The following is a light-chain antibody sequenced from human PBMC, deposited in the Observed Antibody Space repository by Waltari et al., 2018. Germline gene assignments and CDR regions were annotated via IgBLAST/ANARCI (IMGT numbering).Light chain of an antibody. Sequence: DIEMTPSPSAMSASVGERVTITCRASQGITNHLAWFQQKPGKAPKRLIYGASSLQSGVPSRFSGSGSGTEFTLTISSLQPEDFATYYCLQFFDYPVTFGGGTKVEI. CDR3: LQFFDYPVT. CDR1: QGITNH. CDR2: GAS. J-gene: IGKJ4*01. V-gene: IGKV1-17*03.